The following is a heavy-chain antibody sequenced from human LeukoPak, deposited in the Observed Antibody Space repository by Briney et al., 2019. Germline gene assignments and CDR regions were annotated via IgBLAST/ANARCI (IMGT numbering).Heavy chain of an antibody. V-gene: IGHV1-18*01. J-gene: IGHJ4*02. CDR3: AVAWQVVAATVYYFDY. CDR2: ISAYNGNT. Sequence: GASVKVSCKASGYTFTSYGISWVRQAPGQGLEWMGWISAYNGNTNYAQKLQGRVTMTTDTSTSTAYMELRSLRSDDTAVYYCAVAWQVVAATVYYFDYWGQGTLVTVSS. CDR1: GYTFTSYG. D-gene: IGHD2-15*01.